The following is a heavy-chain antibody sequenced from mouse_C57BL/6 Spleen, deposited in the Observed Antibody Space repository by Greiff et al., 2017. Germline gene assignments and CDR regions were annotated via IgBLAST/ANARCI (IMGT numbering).Heavy chain of an antibody. CDR3: ARIGEYYGSSFDY. J-gene: IGHJ2*01. D-gene: IGHD1-1*01. Sequence: QVQLQQPGAELVRPGSSVKLSCTASGYTFTSYWMHWVKQSPIQGLEWIGNIDTSDSDTHYNQKFTDKATLTVDKSSSTAYMQLSSLTSEDSAVYYCARIGEYYGSSFDYWGQGTTLTVSS. CDR1: GYTFTSYW. V-gene: IGHV1-52*01. CDR2: IDTSDSDT.